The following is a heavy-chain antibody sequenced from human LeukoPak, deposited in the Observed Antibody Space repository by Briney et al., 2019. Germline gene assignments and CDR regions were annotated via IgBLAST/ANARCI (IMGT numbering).Heavy chain of an antibody. Sequence: GGSLRLSCAASGFTFSSYGMHWVRQAPGKGLEWVAFIRYDGSNKYYADSVKGRFTISRDNSKNTLYLQMNSLRADDTAVYHCARGNDSGTYYGDAFDIWGQGTMVTVSS. CDR1: GFTFSSYG. CDR3: ARGNDSGTYYGDAFDI. CDR2: IRYDGSNK. D-gene: IGHD1-26*01. V-gene: IGHV3-30*02. J-gene: IGHJ3*02.